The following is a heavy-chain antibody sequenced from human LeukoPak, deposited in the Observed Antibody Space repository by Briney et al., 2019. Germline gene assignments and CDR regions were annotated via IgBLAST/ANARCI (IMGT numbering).Heavy chain of an antibody. CDR2: IRRKANSYAT. D-gene: IGHD3-3*01. Sequence: GGSLRLSCAASGFTFSGSAIHWVRQASGKGLEWVGRIRRKANSYATAYAASVKGRFTISRDDSKNTAHLQMNSLKTEDTAVYYCTSTGGFWSGLGMDVWGQGTTVTVSS. V-gene: IGHV3-73*01. CDR1: GFTFSGSA. CDR3: TSTGGFWSGLGMDV. J-gene: IGHJ6*02.